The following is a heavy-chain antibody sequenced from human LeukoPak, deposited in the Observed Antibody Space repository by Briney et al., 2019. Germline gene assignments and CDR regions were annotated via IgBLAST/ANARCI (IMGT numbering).Heavy chain of an antibody. J-gene: IGHJ4*02. CDR2: ISSNGGST. D-gene: IGHD3-10*01. CDR3: VKDSSSGSYFDY. Sequence: GRSLRLSCSASGFTFSRYAMHWVRQAPGKGLEYVSAISSNGGSTYYADSVKGRFTISRDNSRNTLHLQMSSLRVEDTAVYYCVKDSSSGSYFDYWGQGTLVTASS. V-gene: IGHV3-64D*06. CDR1: GFTFSRYA.